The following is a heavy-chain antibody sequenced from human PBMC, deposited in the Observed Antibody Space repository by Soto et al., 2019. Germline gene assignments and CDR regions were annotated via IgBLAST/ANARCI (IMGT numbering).Heavy chain of an antibody. V-gene: IGHV4-30-2*01. J-gene: IGHJ4*02. CDR2: IYHSGST. D-gene: IGHD2-15*01. CDR3: ARGQVVAAQH. CDR1: GGSISSGGYS. Sequence: QLQLQESGSGLVKPSQTLSLTCAVSGGSISSGGYSWSWIRQPPGKGLEWIGDIYHSGSTYYNPSIKSRVTIPVDRAKNQFALKLSSVTAADTAVYYCARGQVVAAQHWGQGTLVTVSS.